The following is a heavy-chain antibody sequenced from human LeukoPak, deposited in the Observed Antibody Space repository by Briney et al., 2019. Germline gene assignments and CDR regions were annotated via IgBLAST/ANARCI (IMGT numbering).Heavy chain of an antibody. CDR2: ISSGSTI. CDR3: ARESIAVAGAPFDY. J-gene: IGHJ4*02. Sequence: GGSLGLSCAASGFTFSSYEMNWVRQAPGKGLEWVSYISSGSTIYDADSVKGRFTISRDNAKNSLYLQMNSLRAEDTAVYYCARESIAVAGAPFDYWGQGTLVTVSS. V-gene: IGHV3-48*03. CDR1: GFTFSSYE. D-gene: IGHD6-19*01.